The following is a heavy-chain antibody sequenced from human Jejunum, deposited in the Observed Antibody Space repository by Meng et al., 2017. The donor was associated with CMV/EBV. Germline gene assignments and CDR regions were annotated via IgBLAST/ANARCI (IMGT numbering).Heavy chain of an antibody. CDR2: IHYTGST. CDR3: ARTQWHVGYFDN. J-gene: IGHJ4*02. Sequence: SLGPISSGSYYWGWLRQPPGKGLEWIGSIHYTGSTNYNPSLKTRVSISEDTSKNEFSLTLTSVTAADTAVYYCARTQWHVGYFDNWGQGTLVTVSS. D-gene: IGHD6-19*01. V-gene: IGHV4-39*07. CDR1: LGPISSGSYY.